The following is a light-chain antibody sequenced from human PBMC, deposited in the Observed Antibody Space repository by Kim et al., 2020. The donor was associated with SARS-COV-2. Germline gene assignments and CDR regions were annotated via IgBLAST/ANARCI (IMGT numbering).Light chain of an antibody. CDR2: GAS. CDR3: QQYGSSPWT. J-gene: IGKJ1*01. CDR1: QSVSSSY. V-gene: IGKV3-20*01. Sequence: LSPGERATLSCRASQSVSSSYLAWYQKPGQAPRLLIYGASSRATGIPDRFSGSGSGTDFTLTISRLEPEDFAVYYCQQYGSSPWTFGQGTKVDIK.